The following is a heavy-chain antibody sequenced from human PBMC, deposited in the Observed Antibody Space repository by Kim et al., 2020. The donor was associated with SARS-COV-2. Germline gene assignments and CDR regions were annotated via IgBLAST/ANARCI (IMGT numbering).Heavy chain of an antibody. Sequence: KGRFPISRDNSKHTLYLQMNSLSAEDTAVYYCASRGVAAAGGYYYYGMDVWGQGTTVTVSS. CDR3: ASRGVAAAGGYYYYGMDV. D-gene: IGHD6-13*01. V-gene: IGHV3-23*01. J-gene: IGHJ6*02.